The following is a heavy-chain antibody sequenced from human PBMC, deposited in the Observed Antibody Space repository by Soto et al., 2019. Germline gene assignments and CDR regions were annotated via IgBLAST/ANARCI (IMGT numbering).Heavy chain of an antibody. Sequence: QVQLVESGGGVVEPGRSLRLSCGASGFTFSSYGMHWVRQCAGKGLEWVAVISYDGSNKYYADSVKGRFTISRDNSKNTLYLQMNSLRAEDTAVYYRAKSSGGMDVWGQGTTVTVSS. CDR1: GFTFSSYG. V-gene: IGHV3-30*18. CDR3: AKSSGGMDV. J-gene: IGHJ6*02. CDR2: ISYDGSNK.